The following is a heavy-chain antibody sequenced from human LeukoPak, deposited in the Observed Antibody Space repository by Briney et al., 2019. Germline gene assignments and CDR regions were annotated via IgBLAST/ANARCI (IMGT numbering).Heavy chain of an antibody. J-gene: IGHJ4*02. CDR3: ARERSSSWYSYFDY. Sequence: SETLSLTCTVSGGSISSSSYYWGWIRQPPGKGLEWIGSTYYSGSTYYNPSLKSRVTISVDTSKNQFSLKLSSVTAADTAVYYCARERSSSWYSYFDYWGQGTLVAVSS. D-gene: IGHD6-13*01. V-gene: IGHV4-39*07. CDR2: TYYSGST. CDR1: GGSISSSSYY.